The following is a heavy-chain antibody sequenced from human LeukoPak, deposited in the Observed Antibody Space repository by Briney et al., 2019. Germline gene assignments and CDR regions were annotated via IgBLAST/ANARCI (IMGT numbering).Heavy chain of an antibody. CDR1: GFTFDDYA. D-gene: IGHD1-7*01. Sequence: PGGSPRLSCAASGFTFDDYAMHWVRQSPGNGLEWVSGISWNSGRIGYADSVKGRFTISRDNAQNSVYLLINSLSAEDTAVYFCAREPAGNYFDPWGQGTQVTVSS. J-gene: IGHJ5*02. V-gene: IGHV3-9*01. CDR2: ISWNSGRI. CDR3: AREPAGNYFDP.